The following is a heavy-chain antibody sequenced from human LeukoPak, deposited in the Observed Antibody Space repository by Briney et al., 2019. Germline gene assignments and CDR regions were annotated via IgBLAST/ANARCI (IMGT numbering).Heavy chain of an antibody. CDR1: GFTFSSYW. CDR3: AKKRGTYSYDLFDY. V-gene: IGHV3-23*01. J-gene: IGHJ4*02. CDR2: ISGGGIMT. Sequence: SGGSLRLSCAASGFTFSSYWMSWVRQAPGKGLEWVSSISGGGIMTYYADSVKGRFTISRDNSKNTLYLQMNSLRAEDTAVYYCAKKRGTYSYDLFDYWGQGTLVTVSS. D-gene: IGHD3-22*01.